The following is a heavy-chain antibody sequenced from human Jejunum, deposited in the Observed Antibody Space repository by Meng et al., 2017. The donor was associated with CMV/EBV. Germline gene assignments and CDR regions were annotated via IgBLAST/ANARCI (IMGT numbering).Heavy chain of an antibody. Sequence: SSSSYSWGWIRQPPGKGLEWIGSVYYSGSTYYNPSLKSRVTISIDTSKNQFSLKLNSVTAADTAVYYCVRHGSSSSSLVWSYYFDYWGQGTLVTVSS. V-gene: IGHV4-39*01. J-gene: IGHJ4*02. CDR1: SSSSYS. D-gene: IGHD6-6*01. CDR3: VRHGSSSSSLVWSYYFDY. CDR2: VYYSGST.